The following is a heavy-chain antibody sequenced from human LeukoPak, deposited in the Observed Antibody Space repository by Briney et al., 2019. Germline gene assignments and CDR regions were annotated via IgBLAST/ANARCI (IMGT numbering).Heavy chain of an antibody. J-gene: IGHJ4*02. V-gene: IGHV4-59*01. D-gene: IGHD6-19*01. Sequence: SETLSLTCTVSGGSISSYYWSWIRQPPGKGLEWIGYIYYSGNTNYNPSLKSRVTISVDTSKNQFSLKLSSVTAADTAVYYYARGYSSGWYSPQAIDYWGQGTLVTVSS. CDR2: IYYSGNT. CDR3: ARGYSSGWYSPQAIDY. CDR1: GGSISSYY.